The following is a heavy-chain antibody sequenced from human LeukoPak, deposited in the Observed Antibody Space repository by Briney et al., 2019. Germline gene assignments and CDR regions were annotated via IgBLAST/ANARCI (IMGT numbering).Heavy chain of an antibody. CDR3: ARNDYYDSSGYYPFDY. D-gene: IGHD3-22*01. CDR2: IYYSGST. CDR1: GGSISSYY. J-gene: IGHJ4*02. V-gene: IGHV4-59*08. Sequence: SETLSLTCTVSGGSISSYYWSWIRQPPGKGLEWIGYIYYSGSTNYNPSLKSRVTILVDTSKNQFSLKLSSVTAADTAVYYCARNDYYDSSGYYPFDYWGQGTLVTVSS.